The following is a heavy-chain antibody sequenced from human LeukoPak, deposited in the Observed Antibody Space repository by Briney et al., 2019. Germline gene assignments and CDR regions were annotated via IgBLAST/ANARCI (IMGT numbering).Heavy chain of an antibody. D-gene: IGHD1-1*01. CDR2: IWYDGSNK. CDR3: AKGQELDDGVFDS. V-gene: IGHV3-33*06. J-gene: IGHJ4*02. CDR1: GFTFSDYG. Sequence: HPGRSLRLSCAASGFTFSDYGMHWVRQAPGKGLEWVAVIWYDGSNKYYADSVKGRFTISRDNSKNTLYLELNSLRVEDTATFYCAKGQELDDGVFDSWGQGTMVTVSS.